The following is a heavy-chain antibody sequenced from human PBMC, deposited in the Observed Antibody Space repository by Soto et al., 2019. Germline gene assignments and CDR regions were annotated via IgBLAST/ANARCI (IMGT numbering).Heavy chain of an antibody. J-gene: IGHJ4*02. V-gene: IGHV3-23*01. D-gene: IGHD1-26*01. Sequence: EVQLLDSGGGLVQPGGSLRLSCAASGFSFSTFDMSWVRQAPGKGLQCVSFIRGSDGTTYYADSVRGRFTISRDNSRNTLYLQMNSLRADDTALYYCANGAWLDFWGRGTLVTVSS. CDR2: IRGSDGTT. CDR1: GFSFSTFD. CDR3: ANGAWLDF.